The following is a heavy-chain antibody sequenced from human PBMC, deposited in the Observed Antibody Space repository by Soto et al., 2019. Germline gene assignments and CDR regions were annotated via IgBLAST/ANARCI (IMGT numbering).Heavy chain of an antibody. V-gene: IGHV1-2*04. CDR1: GYTFTGYY. D-gene: IGHD2-15*01. J-gene: IGHJ6*02. CDR3: AGDRVLGVVLGYYGIDV. Sequence: QVQLVQSGAEVKKPGASVKVSCKASGYTFTGYYMHWVRQAPGQGLEWMGWINPNSGGTNDAQKLQGSVTMDRDTSISTAYMELSRLRSDETAVYYCAGDRVLGVVLGYYGIDVWGQEATVTVFS. CDR2: INPNSGGT.